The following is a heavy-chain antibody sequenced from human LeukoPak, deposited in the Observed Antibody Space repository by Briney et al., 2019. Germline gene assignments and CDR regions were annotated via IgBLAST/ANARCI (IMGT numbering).Heavy chain of an antibody. D-gene: IGHD6-19*01. CDR2: ISSDGTNK. CDR3: AKDKVAVPGTDY. J-gene: IGHJ4*02. CDR1: GFTFSSYG. Sequence: GGSLRLSCAASGFTFSSYGMHWVRQAPGKGLEWVAVISSDGTNKYYADSVKGRFTISRDDSKNTVYLQMSSLKSEDTAVYYCAKDKVAVPGTDYWGRGSLVTVSS. V-gene: IGHV3-30*18.